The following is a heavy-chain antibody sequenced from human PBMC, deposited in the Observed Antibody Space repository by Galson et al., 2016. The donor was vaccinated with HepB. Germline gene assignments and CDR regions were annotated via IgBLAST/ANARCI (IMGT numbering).Heavy chain of an antibody. Sequence: SLRLSCAASGLTFSSYAMNWVRQAPGEGLEWASSISGSGGSTYYADPVKGRFTISSDNSKNRLYLQMNSLRAEDTAIYYCAKDVSYSDYGPYHYFYGLDVWGKGTTVTVSS. V-gene: IGHV3-23*01. D-gene: IGHD4-17*01. CDR3: AKDVSYSDYGPYHYFYGLDV. CDR2: ISGSGGST. CDR1: GLTFSSYA. J-gene: IGHJ6*04.